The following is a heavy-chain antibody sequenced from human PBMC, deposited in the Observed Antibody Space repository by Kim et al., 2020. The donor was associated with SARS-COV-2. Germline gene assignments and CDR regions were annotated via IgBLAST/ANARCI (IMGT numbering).Heavy chain of an antibody. D-gene: IGHD4-17*01. V-gene: IGHV4-39*01. CDR2: IYYSGST. Sequence: SETLSLTCTVSGGSISSSSYYWGWIRQPPGKGLEWIGSIYYSGSTYYNTSLKSRVTISVDTSKNQFSLKLSSVTAADTAVYYCASQTTVVTYFGYWGQGTLVTVSS. J-gene: IGHJ4*02. CDR3: ASQTTVVTYFGY. CDR1: GGSISSSSYY.